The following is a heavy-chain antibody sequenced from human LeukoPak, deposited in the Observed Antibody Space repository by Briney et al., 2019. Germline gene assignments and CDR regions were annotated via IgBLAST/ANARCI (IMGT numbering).Heavy chain of an antibody. J-gene: IGHJ6*02. Sequence: ASVKVSCKASGYTFTSYDINWVRQATGQGLEWMGWMNPNSGNTGYAQKFQGRVTMTRNTSISTAYMELSSLRSEDTAVYYCATNHGYSSSWTGYYYYYGMDVWGQGTTVTVSS. D-gene: IGHD6-13*01. CDR2: MNPNSGNT. V-gene: IGHV1-8*01. CDR3: ATNHGYSSSWTGYYYYYGMDV. CDR1: GYTFTSYD.